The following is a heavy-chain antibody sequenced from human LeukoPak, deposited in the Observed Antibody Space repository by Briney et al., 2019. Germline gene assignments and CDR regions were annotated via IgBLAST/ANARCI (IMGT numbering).Heavy chain of an antibody. CDR3: AREGVGANFFDY. Sequence: SETLSLTCAVHGGFFSGSFWTWIRQPPGKGLEWIGEINHRGSTNYNPSLKSRVTISVDTSKNQFSLKLTSVTAADTAVYYCAREGVGANFFDYWGQGTQVTVSS. CDR2: INHRGST. D-gene: IGHD1-26*01. J-gene: IGHJ4*02. CDR1: GGFFSGSF. V-gene: IGHV4-34*01.